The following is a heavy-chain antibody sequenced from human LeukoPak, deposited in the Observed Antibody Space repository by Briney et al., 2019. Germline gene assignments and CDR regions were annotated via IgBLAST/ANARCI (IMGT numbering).Heavy chain of an antibody. D-gene: IGHD6-6*01. V-gene: IGHV3-21*01. CDR1: GFTFSSYS. Sequence: EGSLRVSCTASGFTFSSYSMNWVRQGAGKGLEWVSSISSGSKYIYYADSVKGRFTISRDNARNSLYLQMNSLRAEDTAVYYCARASPQYSSSDYWGQGTLVTVSS. J-gene: IGHJ4*02. CDR2: ISSGSKYI. CDR3: ARASPQYSSSDY.